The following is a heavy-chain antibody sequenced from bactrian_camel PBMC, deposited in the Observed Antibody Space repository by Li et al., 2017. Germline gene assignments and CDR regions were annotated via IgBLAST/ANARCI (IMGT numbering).Heavy chain of an antibody. V-gene: IGHV3S1*01. CDR2: IRRSGGET. CDR3: TKDRGRAVVAGSFDS. D-gene: IGHD6*01. CDR1: EYTYKSNC. Sequence: QLVESGGGSVQAGGSMTLACSTSEYTYKSNCLAWFRQAPGKEREGVAAIRRSGGETWYAGSVKGRFTISKDNDKNTLYLEMNNLKPEDTTMYYCTKDRGRAVVAGSFDSWGQGTQVTVS. J-gene: IGHJ6*01.